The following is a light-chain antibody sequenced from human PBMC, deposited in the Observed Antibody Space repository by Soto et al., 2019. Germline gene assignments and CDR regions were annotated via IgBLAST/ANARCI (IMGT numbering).Light chain of an antibody. CDR3: SAYTARSTLV. V-gene: IGLV2-14*01. J-gene: IGLJ3*02. CDR2: EVR. CDR1: SSDVGGYNH. Sequence: QSALTQPASVSGSPGQSITISCTGTSSDVGGYNHVSWYQQHPGKAPKLIIYEVRNRPSGISSRFSGSRSGNTASLTISGLQSEDEGDYYCSAYTARSTLVFGGGTKVTVL.